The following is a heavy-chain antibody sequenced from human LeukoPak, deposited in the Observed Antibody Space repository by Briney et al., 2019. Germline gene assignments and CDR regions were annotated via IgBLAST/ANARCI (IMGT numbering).Heavy chain of an antibody. J-gene: IGHJ4*02. D-gene: IGHD2-15*01. Sequence: PGGSLRLSCAASGLTFSGYWMHWVRRAPGEGLVWVSRINGDGSSTSYADSVKGRFTISRDNAKNTLYLQMNSLGAEDTAVYYCARARNCSSGTCYKDYWGQGTLVTVSS. CDR3: ARARNCSSGTCYKDY. CDR1: GLTFSGYW. V-gene: IGHV3-74*01. CDR2: INGDGSST.